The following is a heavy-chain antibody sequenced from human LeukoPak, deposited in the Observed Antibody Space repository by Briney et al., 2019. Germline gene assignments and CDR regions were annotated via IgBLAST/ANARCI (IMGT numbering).Heavy chain of an antibody. D-gene: IGHD6-13*01. CDR2: ISSSSYI. CDR3: ARVDSSSWSPVDY. J-gene: IGHJ4*02. CDR1: GFTFSSYS. Sequence: PGGSLRLSCAASGFTFSSYSMNWVRQAPGKGLEWVSSISSSSYIYYADSVKGRFTISRDNAKNSLYLQMNSLRAEDTAVYYCARVDSSSWSPVDYWGQGTLVTVSS. V-gene: IGHV3-21*01.